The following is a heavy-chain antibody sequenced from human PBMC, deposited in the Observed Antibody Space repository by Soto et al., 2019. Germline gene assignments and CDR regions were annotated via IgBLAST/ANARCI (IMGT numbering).Heavy chain of an antibody. CDR1: GFTFSNYG. Sequence: GGSLRLSCTASGFTFSNYGMHWVRQAPGKGLEWVAVISNDGSREYYADSLKGRFTISRDNSENTLSLQMNSLRGEDTAVYYCAKDYDFWSGPDYWGQGNLVTVSS. CDR2: ISNDGSRE. D-gene: IGHD3-3*01. J-gene: IGHJ4*02. V-gene: IGHV3-30*18. CDR3: AKDYDFWSGPDY.